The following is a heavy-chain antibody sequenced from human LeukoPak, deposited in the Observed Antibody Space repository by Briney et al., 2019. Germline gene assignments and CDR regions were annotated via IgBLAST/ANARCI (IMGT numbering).Heavy chain of an antibody. Sequence: SVKVSCKASGGTFSSYAISWVRQAPGQGLEWMGGIIPIFGTANYAQKFQGRVTITADESTSIAYMELSSLRSEDTAVYYCARDPNLIAAAGTGWFDPWGQGTLVTVSS. J-gene: IGHJ5*02. CDR3: ARDPNLIAAAGTGWFDP. CDR2: IIPIFGTA. V-gene: IGHV1-69*13. D-gene: IGHD6-13*01. CDR1: GGTFSSYA.